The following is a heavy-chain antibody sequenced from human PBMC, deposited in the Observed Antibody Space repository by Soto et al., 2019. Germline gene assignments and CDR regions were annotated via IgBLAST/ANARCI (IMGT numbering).Heavy chain of an antibody. D-gene: IGHD2-15*01. J-gene: IGHJ4*02. Sequence: EVQLVESGGGLVQPGRSLRLSCAASGFTFDDYAMHWVRQAPGKGLVWVSRINSDGSSTSYAGSVKGRFTISRDNAKNTLYLQMNSLRAEDTAVYYCVRTSLVVAAATREDYWGQGTLVTVSS. V-gene: IGHV3-74*02. CDR3: VRTSLVVAAATREDY. CDR2: INSDGSST. CDR1: GFTFDDYA.